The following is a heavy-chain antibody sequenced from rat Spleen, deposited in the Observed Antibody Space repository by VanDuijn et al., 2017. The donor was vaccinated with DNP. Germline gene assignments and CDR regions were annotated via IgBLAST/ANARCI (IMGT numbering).Heavy chain of an antibody. J-gene: IGHJ4*01. CDR3: AKWELPYAMDA. D-gene: IGHD1-4*01. Sequence: EVQLVESGGDLVQPGRSLKLSCVAFGFTFNDYWMAWIRQVPGKGLEWIASITSSGGTTYYPDSVKGRFTISRDNAENTVYLQMNSLRSEDTATYYCAKWELPYAMDAWGQGTSVTVSS. CDR2: ITSSGGTT. V-gene: IGHV5-31*01. CDR1: GFTFNDYW.